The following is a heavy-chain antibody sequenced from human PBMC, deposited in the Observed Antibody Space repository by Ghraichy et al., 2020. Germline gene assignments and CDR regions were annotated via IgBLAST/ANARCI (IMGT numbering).Heavy chain of an antibody. J-gene: IGHJ4*02. CDR2: INSDNGQT. V-gene: IGHV1-18*01. D-gene: IGHD6-19*01. CDR1: GYAFTSYG. CDR3: ARNVAGYSGGWYQFYFVH. Sequence: ASVKVSCKASGYAFTSYGVTWVRQAPGQGLEWMGWINSDNGQTTTAQRFQGRVTMTRDIFTNTAFMELRSLTSDDTAVYYCARNVAGYSGGWYQFYFVHWGQGTLVTVSS.